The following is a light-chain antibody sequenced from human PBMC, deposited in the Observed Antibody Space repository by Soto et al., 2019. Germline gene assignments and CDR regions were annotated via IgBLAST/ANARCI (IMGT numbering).Light chain of an antibody. Sequence: EIVMTQSPATLSVSPGERATLSCRASQSVSSNLAWYQRKPGQAPSLLIYTTSTRATGIPARFSGSGSGTEFTLTISSVQCEDSVVYYCQQYIMWPLTFGGGTKVEI. CDR2: TTS. J-gene: IGKJ4*01. V-gene: IGKV3-15*01. CDR3: QQYIMWPLT. CDR1: QSVSSN.